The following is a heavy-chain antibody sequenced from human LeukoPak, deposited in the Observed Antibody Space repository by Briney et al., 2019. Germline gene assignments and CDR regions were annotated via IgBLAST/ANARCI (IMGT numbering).Heavy chain of an antibody. CDR2: IYYSGST. Sequence: SETLSLTCTVSGCSISSGGYYWSWIRQPPGKGLEWIGFIYYSGSTYYNPFLKSRLTISLDTSKNQFSLKLSSVTAADTAVYYCARVQDSSGYGPFDYWGQGTLVTVSS. CDR3: ARVQDSSGYGPFDY. CDR1: GCSISSGGYY. D-gene: IGHD3-22*01. J-gene: IGHJ4*02. V-gene: IGHV4-30-4*01.